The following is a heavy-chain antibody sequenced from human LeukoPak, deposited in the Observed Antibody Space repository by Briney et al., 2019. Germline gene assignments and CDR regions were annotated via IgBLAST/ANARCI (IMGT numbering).Heavy chain of an antibody. CDR3: ARLEITTVXXSDX. V-gene: IGHV1-69*13. J-gene: IGHJ4*02. CDR1: GGTFSSYA. Sequence: SVKVSCKASGGTFSSYAISWVRQAPGQGLEWMGGIIPIFGTANYAQKFQGRVTITADESTSTAYMELGSLRSEDTAVYYCARLEITTVXXSDXWGQGTLVTVSS. D-gene: IGHD4-17*01. CDR2: IIPIFGTA.